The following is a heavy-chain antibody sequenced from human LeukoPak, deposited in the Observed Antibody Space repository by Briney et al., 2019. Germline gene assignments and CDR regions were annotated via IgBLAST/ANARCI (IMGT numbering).Heavy chain of an antibody. V-gene: IGHV3-21*06. J-gene: IGHJ4*02. D-gene: IGHD2-2*01. CDR2: ISSSSAYI. CDR3: SRGGCSSTSCKPGY. Sequence: GGSLILSCAASGFTFSNYNMNWVRQAPGKGLEWVSSISSSSAYIYYADSVKGRFTISRDNAKYSLYLQMNSLRAEDTAVYYCSRGGCSSTSCKPGYWGQGTLVTVSS. CDR1: GFTFSNYN.